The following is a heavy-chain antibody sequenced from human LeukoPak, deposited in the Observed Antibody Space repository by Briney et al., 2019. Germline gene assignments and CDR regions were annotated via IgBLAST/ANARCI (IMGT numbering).Heavy chain of an antibody. J-gene: IGHJ4*02. Sequence: GGSPRLSCAASRFTFSSYWMCWVRQAPGKGLEWVANIKQDGSEKYYVDSVRGRFTISRDNAKNSLYLQMNSLKAEDTAVYYCARAVGNSGSDYWGQGTLVTVSS. CDR1: RFTFSSYW. D-gene: IGHD4-23*01. CDR3: ARAVGNSGSDY. V-gene: IGHV3-7*04. CDR2: IKQDGSEK.